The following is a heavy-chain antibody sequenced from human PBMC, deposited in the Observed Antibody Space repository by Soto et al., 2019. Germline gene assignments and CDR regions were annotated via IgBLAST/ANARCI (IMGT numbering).Heavy chain of an antibody. J-gene: IGHJ4*02. D-gene: IGHD3-22*01. Sequence: GGSLRLSCAASGFTFSNAWMNWVRQAPGKGLEWVGRIKSKTDGGTTDYAAPVNGRFTISRDDSKNTLYLQMNSLKTEDTAVYYCTTDLFGPPYYYDSSGYPVHWGQGTLVTVSS. V-gene: IGHV3-15*07. CDR3: TTDLFGPPYYYDSSGYPVH. CDR2: IKSKTDGGTT. CDR1: GFTFSNAW.